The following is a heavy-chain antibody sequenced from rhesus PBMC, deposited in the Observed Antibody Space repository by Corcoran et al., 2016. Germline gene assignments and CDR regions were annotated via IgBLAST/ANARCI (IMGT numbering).Heavy chain of an antibody. CDR3: ARDNEYSNFDY. CDR1: GGSIRSNN. CDR2: IYGIGRTP. Sequence: QVQLQESGPGLVKPLETLSLTCAVSGGSIRSNNWSWIRQPPGKGLEWIGYIYGIGRTPTYNPSLKSRVTLSVDTSKNQFSLKLSSVTAADTAVYYCARDNEYSNFDYWVQGVLVTVSS. D-gene: IGHD4-23*01. J-gene: IGHJ4*01. V-gene: IGHV4S11*01.